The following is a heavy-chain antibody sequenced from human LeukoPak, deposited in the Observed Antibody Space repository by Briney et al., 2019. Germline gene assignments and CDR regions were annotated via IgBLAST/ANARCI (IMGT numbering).Heavy chain of an antibody. CDR2: ISSNGGST. D-gene: IGHD2-2*01. CDR3: ARLVAAVPS. CDR1: GFTFSSYA. V-gene: IGHV3-64*01. J-gene: IGHJ4*02. Sequence: GGSLRLSCAASGFTFSSYAMHWVRQAPGNGLEYVSAISSNGGSTYYANSVKGRFTISRDNSKNTLYLQMGSLRGEDMAVYYCARLVAAVPSWGQGTLVTVSS.